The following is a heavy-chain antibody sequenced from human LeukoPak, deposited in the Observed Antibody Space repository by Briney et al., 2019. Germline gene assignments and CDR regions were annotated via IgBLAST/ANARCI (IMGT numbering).Heavy chain of an antibody. Sequence: PGGSLRLSCEASGFTFSRYAMTWVRQAPGKGLEWVSTIGGLGESTNYGDSVKGRFTISSDNSKNTLYLQMNNLRAEDTAVYYCAKDRDIILTGHGMDVWGQGTTVTVSS. J-gene: IGHJ6*02. D-gene: IGHD3-9*01. V-gene: IGHV3-23*01. CDR2: IGGLGEST. CDR1: GFTFSRYA. CDR3: AKDRDIILTGHGMDV.